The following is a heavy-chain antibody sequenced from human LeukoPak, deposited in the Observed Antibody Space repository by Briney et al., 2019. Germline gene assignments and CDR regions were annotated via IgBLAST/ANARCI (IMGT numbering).Heavy chain of an antibody. CDR3: AKDGRIAARTHYYYMDV. V-gene: IGHV3-48*01. CDR2: ISGSGSSI. J-gene: IGHJ6*03. D-gene: IGHD6-6*01. CDR1: GFTFSSYS. Sequence: GGSLRLSCAASGFTFSSYSMNWVRQAPGKGPEWVSYISGSGSSIYYADSVKGRFTISRDNAKNSLYLQMNSLRAEDTAVYYCAKDGRIAARTHYYYMDVWGKGTTVTVSS.